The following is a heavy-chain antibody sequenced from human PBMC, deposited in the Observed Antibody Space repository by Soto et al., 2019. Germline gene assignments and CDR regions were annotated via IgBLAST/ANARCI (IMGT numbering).Heavy chain of an antibody. J-gene: IGHJ4*02. D-gene: IGHD2-21*02. V-gene: IGHV4-59*01. CDR3: ARGWGLVFDY. CDR2: IYYSGGT. CDR1: GGSISSYY. Sequence: SETLRLTCTVSGGSISSYYGSWIRQPPGKGLEWIGYIYYSGGTNYNPSLKSRVTISVDTSKNQFSLKLSSVTAVDTAVYYCARGWGLVFDYWGQGTLVTVS.